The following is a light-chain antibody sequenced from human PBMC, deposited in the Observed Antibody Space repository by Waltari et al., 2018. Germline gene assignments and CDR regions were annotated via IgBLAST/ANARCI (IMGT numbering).Light chain of an antibody. CDR3: YSSDSSGLRV. J-gene: IGLJ1*01. CDR2: YDS. V-gene: IGLV3-21*01. CDR1: NIESKS. Sequence: SYVLTQPPSVSVAPGKTASITCGGNNIESKSVHWYQQKPGQAPILVISYDSDRPSGIPEVFSGSSSGTVATLTITGAQVDDEADYFCYSSDSSGLRVFGGGTTVVVL.